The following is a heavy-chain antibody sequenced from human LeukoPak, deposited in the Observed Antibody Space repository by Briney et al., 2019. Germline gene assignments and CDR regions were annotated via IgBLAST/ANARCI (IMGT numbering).Heavy chain of an antibody. V-gene: IGHV3-7*01. CDR2: IKEDGSQK. CDR1: GFTFSSFW. CDR3: VRDHLWAFDY. J-gene: IGHJ4*02. D-gene: IGHD3-10*01. Sequence: GGSLRLSCAASGFTFSSFWMTWVRQAPGKGLEWVANIKEDGSQKYYVDSVKGRFTISRDNAKNSLYLQMNSLRAEDTAVYYCVRDHLWAFDYWGQGTLVTVSS.